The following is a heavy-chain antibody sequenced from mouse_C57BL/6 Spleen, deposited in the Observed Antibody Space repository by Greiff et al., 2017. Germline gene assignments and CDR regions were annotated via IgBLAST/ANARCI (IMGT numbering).Heavy chain of an antibody. CDR3: ARSGGSSSPWYFDV. CDR2: IYPYNGVS. V-gene: IGHV1-31*01. Sequence: EVQRVESGPELVKPGASVKISCKASGYSFTGYYMHWVKQSHGNILAWIGYIYPYNGVSSYNQKFKGKATLTVDKSSSTAYMELSSLTSEDSAVYYCARSGGSSSPWYFDVWGTGTTVTVSS. J-gene: IGHJ1*03. CDR1: GYSFTGYY. D-gene: IGHD1-1*01.